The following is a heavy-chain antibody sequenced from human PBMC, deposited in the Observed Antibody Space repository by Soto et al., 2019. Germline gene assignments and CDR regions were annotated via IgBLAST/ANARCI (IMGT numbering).Heavy chain of an antibody. J-gene: IGHJ4*02. D-gene: IGHD6-19*01. CDR1: GGTFSSYT. CDR2: IIPILGIA. CDR3: ASDPHIAVAGTGY. V-gene: IGHV1-69*02. Sequence: SVKVSCKASGGTFSSYTISWVRQAPGQGLEWMGRIIPILGIANYAQKFQGRVTITADKSTSTAYMELSSLRSEDTAVYYCASDPHIAVAGTGYWGQGTLVTSPQ.